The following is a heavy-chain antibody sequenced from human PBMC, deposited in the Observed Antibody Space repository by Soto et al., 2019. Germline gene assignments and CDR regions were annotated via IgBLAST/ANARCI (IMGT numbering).Heavy chain of an antibody. J-gene: IGHJ4*02. Sequence: QVQLQESGPGLVKPSGTLSLTCAVSGGSISSSNWWSWVRQPPGMRLEWIGETHHSGTTNYNPSLXSRXXXXXXXXKNXXXLXXXXXXXXXXXXXXXXXXXXXXXXXXXWXQGTLVTVSS. V-gene: IGHV4-4*02. CDR3: XXXXXXXXXXXX. CDR1: GGSISSSNW. CDR2: THHSGTT.